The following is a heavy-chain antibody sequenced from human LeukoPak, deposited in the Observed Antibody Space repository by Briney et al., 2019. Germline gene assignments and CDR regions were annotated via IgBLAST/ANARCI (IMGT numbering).Heavy chain of an antibody. Sequence: PGGSLRLSCTASGFTFRNYAMSWVRQAPGKGLEWVSAITSGGDGTHYADSVKGRFTISRDNSKNTLYLQMNSLRAEDTAVYYCAKSEAYYYDSSGYPPDAFDIWGQGTMVTVSS. V-gene: IGHV3-23*01. CDR2: ITSGGDGT. CDR1: GFTFRNYA. J-gene: IGHJ3*02. D-gene: IGHD3-22*01. CDR3: AKSEAYYYDSSGYPPDAFDI.